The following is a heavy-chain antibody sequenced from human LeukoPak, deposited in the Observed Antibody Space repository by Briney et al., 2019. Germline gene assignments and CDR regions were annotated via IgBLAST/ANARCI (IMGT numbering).Heavy chain of an antibody. CDR3: ARGHGEAFDI. CDR2: INHSGST. J-gene: IGHJ3*02. D-gene: IGHD7-27*01. Sequence: SETLSLTCAVYGGSFSGYYWSWIRQPPGKGLEWIGEINHSGSTNYSPSLKSRVTISVDTSKNQFSLKLSSVTAADTAVYYCARGHGEAFDIWGQGTMVTVSS. V-gene: IGHV4-34*01. CDR1: GGSFSGYY.